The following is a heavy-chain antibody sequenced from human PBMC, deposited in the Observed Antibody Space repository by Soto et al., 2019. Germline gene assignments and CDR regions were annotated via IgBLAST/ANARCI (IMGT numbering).Heavy chain of an antibody. D-gene: IGHD1-1*01. Sequence: EVQLVESGGGLVQPGGSLRLSCAASGFTFSSYWMHWLRQAPGEGLRWVSRINSDGSRTTYADSVKGRITISRDNAKNTVYLQMNSLSAEDTAVYYCARIGTGYYYMDVWGKGTTVTVSS. CDR3: ARIGTGYYYMDV. J-gene: IGHJ6*03. V-gene: IGHV3-74*01. CDR1: GFTFSSYW. CDR2: INSDGSRT.